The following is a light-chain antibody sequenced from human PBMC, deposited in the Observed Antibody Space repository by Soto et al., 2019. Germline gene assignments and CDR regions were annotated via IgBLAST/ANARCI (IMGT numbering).Light chain of an antibody. J-gene: IGKJ4*01. CDR3: QQYGGSPPKLT. V-gene: IGKV3-20*01. Sequence: VLTQSPGTLSLPPGERATLSCRASQSVRSSYLAWYQQKPGQAPRLLSYGASSRATGIPDRFSGSGSETDFTLTISRVEPEDSAVYYCQQYGGSPPKLTFGGGTKVEIK. CDR1: QSVRSSY. CDR2: GAS.